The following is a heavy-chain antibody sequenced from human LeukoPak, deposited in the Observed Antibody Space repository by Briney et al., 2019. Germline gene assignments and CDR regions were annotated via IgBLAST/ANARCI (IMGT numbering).Heavy chain of an antibody. J-gene: IGHJ4*02. D-gene: IGHD6-6*01. V-gene: IGHV1-18*01. CDR3: ARKLGNDY. CDR2: INPDNGYT. Sequence: ASVKVSCKASGYTFTSYGVNWVRRAPGQGLEWMGWINPDNGYTNYAQKLQGRVTMTTDTSTSTAYMELRNLRSDDTAMYYCARKLGNDYWGQGTLVTVSS. CDR1: GYTFTSYG.